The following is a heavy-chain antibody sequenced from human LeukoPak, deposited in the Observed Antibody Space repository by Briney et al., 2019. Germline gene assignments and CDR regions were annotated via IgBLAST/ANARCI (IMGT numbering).Heavy chain of an antibody. D-gene: IGHD3-9*01. Sequence: ASVKVSCKASGYTFTGYYMHWVRQAPGQGLEWMGWINPNSGGTNYAQKFQGGVTMTRDTSISTAYMELSRLRSDDTAVYYCARGRHYDILTGYPTEYYFDYWGQGTLVTVSS. CDR3: ARGRHYDILTGYPTEYYFDY. CDR2: INPNSGGT. V-gene: IGHV1-2*02. CDR1: GYTFTGYY. J-gene: IGHJ4*02.